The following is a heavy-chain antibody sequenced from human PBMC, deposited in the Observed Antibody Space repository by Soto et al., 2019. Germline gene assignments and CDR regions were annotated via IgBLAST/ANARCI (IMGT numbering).Heavy chain of an antibody. J-gene: IGHJ6*02. CDR1: GFTFSTYA. Sequence: EVQLWESGGGLIQPGGSLRLSCAASGFTFSTYAMIWVRQAPGKGLEWVSAISGSSDSTYYADSVKGRFTISRDNSKNTLYQQMNSLRAEDTAVYYCAKASVVIVRGLTIYGMELWGQGTTVTVSS. CDR3: AKASVVIVRGLTIYGMEL. D-gene: IGHD3-10*01. V-gene: IGHV3-23*01. CDR2: ISGSSDST.